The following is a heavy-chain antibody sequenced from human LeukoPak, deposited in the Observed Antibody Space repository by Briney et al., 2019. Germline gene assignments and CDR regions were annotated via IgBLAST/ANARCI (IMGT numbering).Heavy chain of an antibody. CDR3: ATGEEMATKDAFDI. V-gene: IGHV1-69-2*01. D-gene: IGHD5-24*01. CDR1: GYTFSDYY. Sequence: ASVKLSCKVSGYTFSDYYMHWVQQAPGKGLEWMGLVDPEDGETIYAEKFQGRVTITAATSTDTAYMELSSLRSEDTAMYYCATGEEMATKDAFDIWGQGAMVTVSS. CDR2: VDPEDGET. J-gene: IGHJ3*02.